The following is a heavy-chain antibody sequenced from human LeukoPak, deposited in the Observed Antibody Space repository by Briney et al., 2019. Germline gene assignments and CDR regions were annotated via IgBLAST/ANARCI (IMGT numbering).Heavy chain of an antibody. CDR2: MNPNSGNT. J-gene: IGHJ5*02. CDR1: GYTFTTYD. CDR3: ARGRGSGHKENWFDP. Sequence: ASVKVSCKASGYTFTTYDFNWVRQATGQGLEWVGWMNPNSGNTGYTQKFQGRVTMTRNTSISTAYMELSSLRSEDTAVYYCARGRGSGHKENWFDPWGQGTLVTVSS. V-gene: IGHV1-8*01. D-gene: IGHD6-19*01.